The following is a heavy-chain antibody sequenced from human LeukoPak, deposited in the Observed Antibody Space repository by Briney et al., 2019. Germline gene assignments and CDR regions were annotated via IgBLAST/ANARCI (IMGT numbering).Heavy chain of an antibody. Sequence: PGGSLRLSCAASGFTVSSNYMSWVRQAPGEWLEWVSMIYAGGSTYYADSVKGRFTISRDNSKNTLYLQMNSLRAEDTAVYYCASGLYGMDVWGQGTLVSVSS. CDR1: GFTVSSNY. V-gene: IGHV3-66*01. D-gene: IGHD2-21*01. J-gene: IGHJ6*02. CDR3: ASGLYGMDV. CDR2: IYAGGST.